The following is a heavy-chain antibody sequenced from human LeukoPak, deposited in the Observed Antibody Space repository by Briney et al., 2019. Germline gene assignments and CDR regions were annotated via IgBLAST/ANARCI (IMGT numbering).Heavy chain of an antibody. CDR3: AKDPPNFHENSGHYYRRDGDS. J-gene: IGHJ5*01. Sequence: PGGSLRLSCQASGFTFYMYAMSWVRQAPGKGLEWVASMCGTAGCTFYPDSVKGRFTTSRDNSKNVLYLRMNSLTAEDTAIYYCAKDPPNFHENSGHYYRRDGDSWGQGTLVTGSS. D-gene: IGHD3-22*01. CDR2: MCGTAGCT. V-gene: IGHV3-23*01. CDR1: GFTFYMYA.